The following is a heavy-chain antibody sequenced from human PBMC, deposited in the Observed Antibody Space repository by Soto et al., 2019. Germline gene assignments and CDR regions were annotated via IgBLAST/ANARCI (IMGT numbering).Heavy chain of an antibody. V-gene: IGHV3-23*01. D-gene: IGHD7-27*01. J-gene: IGHJ6*03. CDR3: SKGVTVDGPPYYYYYMDV. Sequence: GESLKISCAASGFTFSSYAMSWVRQAPGKGLEWVSAISGSGGSTYYADSVKGRFTISRDNSKTTLYLQMNSLRAEDTAVYYCSKGVTVDGPPYYYYYMDVWGKGTTVTVSS. CDR2: ISGSGGST. CDR1: GFTFSSYA.